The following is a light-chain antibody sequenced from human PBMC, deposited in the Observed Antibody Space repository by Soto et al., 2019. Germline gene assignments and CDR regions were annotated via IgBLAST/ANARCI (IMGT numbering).Light chain of an antibody. J-gene: IGKJ1*01. CDR3: QQYDSYPWT. Sequence: DIQMTQSPSTLSASVGDRVTIACRASQFISSWLAWYQQKPGKAPKLLIYKAPSLESGVPSRFSGSGSGTEFTLTITSLQPDDFATYYCQQYDSYPWTFGRGTKVEIK. CDR1: QFISSW. CDR2: KAP. V-gene: IGKV1-5*03.